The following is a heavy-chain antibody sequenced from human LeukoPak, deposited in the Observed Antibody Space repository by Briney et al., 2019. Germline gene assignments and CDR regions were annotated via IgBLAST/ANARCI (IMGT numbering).Heavy chain of an antibody. D-gene: IGHD1-20*01. J-gene: IGHJ5*02. CDR3: ARANWNGGWFDP. CDR1: GYTFTSYY. V-gene: IGHV1-3*01. CDR2: INAGNGNT. Sequence: ASVKVSCKASGYTFTSYYMHWVRQAPGQRLEWMGWINAGNGNTKYSQKFQGRVTITRDTSASTAYMELSSLRSEDTAVYYCARANWNGGWFDPWGQGTLVTVSS.